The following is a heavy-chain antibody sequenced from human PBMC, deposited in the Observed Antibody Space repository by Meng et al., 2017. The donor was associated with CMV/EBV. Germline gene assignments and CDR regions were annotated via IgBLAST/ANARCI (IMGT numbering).Heavy chain of an antibody. Sequence: ASVKVSCKASGYTFTSYYMHWVRQAPGQGLEWMGIINPSGGSTSYAQKFQGRVTMTRDTSTSTVYMELSSLRSEDTAVYYCARGEVAGYSYGSLSGAFDIWGQGTMVTVSS. J-gene: IGHJ3*02. CDR1: GYTFTSYY. CDR3: ARGEVAGYSYGSLSGAFDI. V-gene: IGHV1-46*01. D-gene: IGHD5-18*01. CDR2: INPSGGST.